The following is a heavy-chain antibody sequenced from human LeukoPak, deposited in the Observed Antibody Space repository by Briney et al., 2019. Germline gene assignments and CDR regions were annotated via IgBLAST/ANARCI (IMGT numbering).Heavy chain of an antibody. J-gene: IGHJ3*02. Sequence: SETLSLTCTVSGGSISSYYWSWIRQPPGKGLEWIGYIYYSGSTNYNPSLKSRVTISVDTSKNQFSLKLSSVTAADTAVYYCARGRFLGPPLNRAFDIWGQGTMVTVSS. CDR2: IYYSGST. D-gene: IGHD3-3*01. CDR1: GGSISSYY. CDR3: ARGRFLGPPLNRAFDI. V-gene: IGHV4-59*01.